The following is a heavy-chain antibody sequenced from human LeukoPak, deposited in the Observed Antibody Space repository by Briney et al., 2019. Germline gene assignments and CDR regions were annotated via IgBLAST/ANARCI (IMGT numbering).Heavy chain of an antibody. V-gene: IGHV1-46*01. Sequence: ASVKVSCKASGYTFTSYYMHWVRQAPGQGLEWMGIINPSGGSTSYAQKFQGRVTMTTDTSTSTAYMELRSLRSDDTAVYYCARAWIAAAGIDYWGQGTLVTVSS. CDR3: ARAWIAAAGIDY. D-gene: IGHD6-13*01. CDR2: INPSGGST. CDR1: GYTFTSYY. J-gene: IGHJ4*02.